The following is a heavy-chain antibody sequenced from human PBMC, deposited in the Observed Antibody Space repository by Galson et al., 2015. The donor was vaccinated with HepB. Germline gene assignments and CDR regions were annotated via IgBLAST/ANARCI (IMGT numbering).Heavy chain of an antibody. J-gene: IGHJ3*02. D-gene: IGHD3-22*01. Sequence: SLRLSCAASGIAFNSYALHRVRQAPGKGLEWVAVMSYDGRGEYYVDSVKGRFTISRDNSKDTLFLHMSSLRVEDTAVYYCSRDHGYYDSGLFYPSENVFDIWGQGTLVTVSS. V-gene: IGHV3-30*04. CDR1: GIAFNSYA. CDR2: MSYDGRGE. CDR3: SRDHGYYDSGLFYPSENVFDI.